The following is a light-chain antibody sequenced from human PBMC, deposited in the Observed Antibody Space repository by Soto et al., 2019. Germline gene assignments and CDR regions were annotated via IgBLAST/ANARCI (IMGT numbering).Light chain of an antibody. CDR3: SSYTSSTFYV. J-gene: IGLJ1*01. CDR1: SSDVGGYNY. CDR2: EVS. Sequence: QSALTQPASVSGSPGQSITISCTGTSSDVGGYNYVSWYQQHPGKAPKLMICEVSNRPSGVSNRFSGSKSGNTASLTISGLQAEDVADYYCSSYTSSTFYVFGTGTKLTVL. V-gene: IGLV2-14*01.